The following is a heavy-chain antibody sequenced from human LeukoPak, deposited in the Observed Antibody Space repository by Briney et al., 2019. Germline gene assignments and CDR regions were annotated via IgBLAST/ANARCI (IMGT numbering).Heavy chain of an antibody. V-gene: IGHV1-69*13. Sequence: EASVKVSCKASGGTFTSYAISWVRQAPGQGLEWMGGIIPIFGTANYAQKFQGRVTITADESTSTAYMELSSLRSEDTAVYYCATTKEMATILSDAFDIWGQGTMVTVSS. CDR3: ATTKEMATILSDAFDI. J-gene: IGHJ3*02. D-gene: IGHD5-24*01. CDR1: GGTFTSYA. CDR2: IIPIFGTA.